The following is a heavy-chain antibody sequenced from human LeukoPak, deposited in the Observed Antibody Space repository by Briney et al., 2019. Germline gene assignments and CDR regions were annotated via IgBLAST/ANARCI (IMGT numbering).Heavy chain of an antibody. Sequence: PGGSLRLSCAASGFTFSPYWMHWVRQAPGKGLVWVSRIKGDGSITSYADSVKGRFTISRDNAKNTLYLQMNSLRADDTAVYYCARDSAHYDSSGYYRSYWYFDLWGRGTLVTVSS. D-gene: IGHD3-22*01. CDR2: IKGDGSIT. CDR3: ARDSAHYDSSGYYRSYWYFDL. J-gene: IGHJ2*01. V-gene: IGHV3-74*01. CDR1: GFTFSPYW.